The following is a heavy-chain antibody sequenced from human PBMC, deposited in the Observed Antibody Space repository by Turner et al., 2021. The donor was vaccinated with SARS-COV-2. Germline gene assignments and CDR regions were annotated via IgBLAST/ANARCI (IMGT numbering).Heavy chain of an antibody. CDR2: ISGSSRYI. V-gene: IGHV3-21*06. CDR1: GFTFSPDS. J-gene: IGHJ6*02. D-gene: IGHD5-12*01. Sequence: EVQLMESGGGLVEPGGSLRLSCAASGFTFSPDSMNWVRKAPGKGLEWVSSISGSSRYIFYADSVKGRFTISRDNARNSLYLQMDSLRAEDSAIYYCGRLMATTDTNYFYYGRDFWGQGTTVTVSS. CDR3: GRLMATTDTNYFYYGRDF.